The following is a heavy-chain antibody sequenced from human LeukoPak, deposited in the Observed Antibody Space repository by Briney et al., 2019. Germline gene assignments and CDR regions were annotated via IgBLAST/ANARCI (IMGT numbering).Heavy chain of an antibody. D-gene: IGHD2-2*01. J-gene: IGHJ4*02. CDR1: GFTFSSYS. CDR3: ARDTKYAFDN. Sequence: PGGSLRLSCAASGFTFSSYSMNWVRQAPGKGLEWISYIGIGSGNTKYADSVKGRFTISGDKAKNSVYLQMNSLRVEDTAVYYCARDTKYAFDNWGQGTVVTVSS. V-gene: IGHV3-48*01. CDR2: IGIGSGNT.